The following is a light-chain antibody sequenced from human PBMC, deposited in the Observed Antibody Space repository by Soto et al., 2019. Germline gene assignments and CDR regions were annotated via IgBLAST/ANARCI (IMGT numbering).Light chain of an antibody. CDR3: QQNGSLPYT. CDR1: RSVSSRY. CDR2: GAS. Sequence: EVVLTQSPGTLSLSPGERATLSCRASRSVSSRYLAWYQQKLGQAPRLLIYGASSRATGIPDRFSGSGSGTDFTLTIIRLEPEDFAVYYCQQNGSLPYTFGQGTKLEIK. V-gene: IGKV3-20*01. J-gene: IGKJ2*01.